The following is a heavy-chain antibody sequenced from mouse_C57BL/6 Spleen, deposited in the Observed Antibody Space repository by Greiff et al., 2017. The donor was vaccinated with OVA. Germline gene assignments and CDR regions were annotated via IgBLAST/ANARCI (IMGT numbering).Heavy chain of an antibody. D-gene: IGHD2-13*01. CDR2: IDPSDSYT. CDR1: GYTFTSYW. J-gene: IGHJ3*01. V-gene: IGHV1-69*01. CDR3: ARWSDGEGFAY. Sequence: QVQLQQPGAELVMPGASVKLSCKASGYTFTSYWMHWVKQRPGQGLEWIGEIDPSDSYTNYNQKFKGKSTLTVDKSSSTAYMQLSSLTSEDSAVYYCARWSDGEGFAYWGQGTLVTVSA.